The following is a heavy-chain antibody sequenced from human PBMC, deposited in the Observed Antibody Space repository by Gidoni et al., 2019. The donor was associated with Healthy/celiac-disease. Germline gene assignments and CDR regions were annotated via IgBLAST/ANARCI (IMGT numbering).Heavy chain of an antibody. V-gene: IGHV3-30-3*01. J-gene: IGHJ3*02. Sequence: QVQLVESGGGVVEPGRSLRLSCAASGFTFSSYARHWVRQAPGKGLEWVAVISYDGSNKYYADSVKGRFTISRDNSKNTLYLQMNSLRAEDTAVYYCARDGWIQLWLPGHDAFDIWGQGTMVTVSS. CDR1: GFTFSSYA. CDR2: ISYDGSNK. CDR3: ARDGWIQLWLPGHDAFDI. D-gene: IGHD5-18*01.